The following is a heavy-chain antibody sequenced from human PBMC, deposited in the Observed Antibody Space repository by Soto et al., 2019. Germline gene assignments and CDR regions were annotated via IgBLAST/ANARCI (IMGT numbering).Heavy chain of an antibody. CDR2: IYYSGST. V-gene: IGHV4-31*03. CDR1: GGSISSGGYY. Sequence: SETLSLTCTVSGGSISSGGYYWSWIRQHPGKGLEWIGYIYYSGSTYYNPSLKSRVTISVDTSKNQFSLKLSSVTAADTAVYYCARHTLPRVYFDYWGQGTLVTVSS. J-gene: IGHJ4*02. D-gene: IGHD2-2*02. CDR3: ARHTLPRVYFDY.